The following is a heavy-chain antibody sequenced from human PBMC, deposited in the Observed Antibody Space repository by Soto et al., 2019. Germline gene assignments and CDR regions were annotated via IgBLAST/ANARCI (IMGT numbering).Heavy chain of an antibody. CDR3: ASRDGYYHYRDV. CDR2: FYYSGST. V-gene: IGHV4-59*08. CDR1: GGSISSYY. Sequence: QVQLQESGPGLVKPSETLSLTCTVSGGSISSYYWTWIRQPPGKGLEWIGYFYYSGSTNYNPSLKSRVTLSVATSKTQVSLKLSSVTAADTAVSYCASRDGYYHYRDVWCKGTTVSVYS. J-gene: IGHJ6*03. D-gene: IGHD6-13*01.